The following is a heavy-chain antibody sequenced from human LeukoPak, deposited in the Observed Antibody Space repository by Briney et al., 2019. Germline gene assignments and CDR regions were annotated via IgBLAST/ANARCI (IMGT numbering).Heavy chain of an antibody. CDR3: ARAGVWDYSDSSGYHNAAFDI. D-gene: IGHD3-22*01. J-gene: IGHJ3*02. CDR2: INPSSGGT. CDR1: GYTFTSYA. Sequence: GASVKVSCKASGYTFTSYALHWVRQAPGQRLEWMGWINPSSGGTNYAQKFQGRVTVTRDTSISTAYMDLSRLRSDDTAVYYCARAGVWDYSDSSGYHNAAFDIWGQGTMVTVSS. V-gene: IGHV1-2*02.